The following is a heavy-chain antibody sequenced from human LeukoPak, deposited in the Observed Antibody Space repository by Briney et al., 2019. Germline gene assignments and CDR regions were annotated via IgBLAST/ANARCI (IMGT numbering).Heavy chain of an antibody. V-gene: IGHV3-21*01. Sequence: PGGSLRLSCAASGFTFSSYSMNWVRQAPGKGLEWVSSISSSSSYIYYADSVEGRFTISRDNAKNTLYLQMNSLRAEDTAVYYCASSYYYGSGSFPLWGQGTLVTVSS. CDR1: GFTFSSYS. D-gene: IGHD3-10*01. CDR3: ASSYYYGSGSFPL. CDR2: ISSSSSYI. J-gene: IGHJ4*02.